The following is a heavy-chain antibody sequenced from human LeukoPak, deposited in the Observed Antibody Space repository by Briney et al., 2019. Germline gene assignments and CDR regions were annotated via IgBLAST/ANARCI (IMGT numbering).Heavy chain of an antibody. CDR3: ARVSFDVRLGELSFDY. V-gene: IGHV4-59*01. D-gene: IGHD3-16*02. Sequence: PSETLSLTCTVSGGSISGYYWSWIRQPPGKGLEWIAYIYYGGNINYKPSLRSRITISVDTSKNQFSLKLSSVIAADTAVYYCARVSFDVRLGELSFDYWGQGTLVTVSS. J-gene: IGHJ4*02. CDR2: IYYGGNI. CDR1: GGSISGYY.